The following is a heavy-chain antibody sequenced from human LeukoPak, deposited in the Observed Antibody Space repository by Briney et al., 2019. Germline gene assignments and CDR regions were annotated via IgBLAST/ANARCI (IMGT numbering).Heavy chain of an antibody. D-gene: IGHD3-16*02. Sequence: GAPVKVSCKASGYTFTSYDINWVRQATGQGLEWMGWMNPNSGNTGYAQKFQGRVTMTRNTSISTAYMELSSLRSEDTAVYYCARAGHYVWGSYRYTGEDYWGQGTLVTVSS. V-gene: IGHV1-8*01. CDR2: MNPNSGNT. CDR3: ARAGHYVWGSYRYTGEDY. CDR1: GYTFTSYD. J-gene: IGHJ4*02.